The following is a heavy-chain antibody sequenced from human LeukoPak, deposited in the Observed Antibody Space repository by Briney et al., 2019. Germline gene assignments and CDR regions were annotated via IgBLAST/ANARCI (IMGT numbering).Heavy chain of an antibody. CDR2: ISAYNGNT. CDR3: ARTPYNWGIDY. J-gene: IGHJ4*02. V-gene: IGHV1-18*01. D-gene: IGHD7-27*01. Sequence: ASVKVSCXTSAYTFTNYGISWVRQAPGQGLEWMGWISAYNGNTNYAQKIQSRVTMTTDTSTSTAYMELRSLRSDDTAVYYCARTPYNWGIDYWGQGTLVTVSS. CDR1: AYTFTNYG.